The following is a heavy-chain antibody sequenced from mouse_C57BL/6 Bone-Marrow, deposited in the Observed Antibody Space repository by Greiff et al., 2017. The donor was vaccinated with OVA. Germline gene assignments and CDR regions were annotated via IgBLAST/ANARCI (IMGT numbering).Heavy chain of an antibody. D-gene: IGHD2-4*01. J-gene: IGHJ3*01. CDR1: GYTFTSYW. V-gene: IGHV1-5*01. Sequence: EVQLQQSGTVLARPGASVKMSCKTSGYTFTSYWMHWVKQRPGQGLEWIGAIYPGNSDTSYNQKFKGKAKLTAVTSASTAYMELSSLTNEDSAVYYCTRKELRYDYDAFAYWGQGTLVTVSA. CDR2: IYPGNSDT. CDR3: TRKELRYDYDAFAY.